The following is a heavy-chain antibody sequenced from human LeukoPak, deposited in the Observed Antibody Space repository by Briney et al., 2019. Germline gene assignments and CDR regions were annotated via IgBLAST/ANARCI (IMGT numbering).Heavy chain of an antibody. V-gene: IGHV3-13*04. J-gene: IGHJ6*02. CDR1: GFTYSTYD. CDR3: ARGDCSGGSCSSMDV. D-gene: IGHD2-15*01. Sequence: PGGSLRLSCAASGFTYSTYDMHWVPQATAKGLEWVSGINTAGNTYYPGSVKGRFTISREDAKTSFYLQMNSVRAGDTAVYYCARGDCSGGSCSSMDVWGQGTTVTVSS. CDR2: INTAGNT.